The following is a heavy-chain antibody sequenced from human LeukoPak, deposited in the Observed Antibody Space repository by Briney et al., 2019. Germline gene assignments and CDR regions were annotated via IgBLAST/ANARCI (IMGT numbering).Heavy chain of an antibody. V-gene: IGHV3-30-3*01. D-gene: IGHD6-19*01. CDR1: GFTFSSYA. CDR3: ARVISSGFWYYGMDV. CDR2: ISYDGSNK. J-gene: IGHJ6*02. Sequence: GGSLRLSCAASGFTFSSYAMHWVRQAPGKGLEWVAVISYDGSNKYYADSVKGRFTISRDNSENTLYLQMNSLRAEDTAVYYCARVISSGFWYYGMDVWGQGTTVTVSS.